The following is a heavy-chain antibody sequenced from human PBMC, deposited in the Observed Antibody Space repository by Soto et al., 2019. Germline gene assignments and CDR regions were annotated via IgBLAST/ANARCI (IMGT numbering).Heavy chain of an antibody. CDR3: AREVTFGGVIALYNWFDP. V-gene: IGHV1-8*01. CDR2: MNPNSGNT. CDR1: GYTFTSYD. D-gene: IGHD3-16*02. J-gene: IGHJ5*02. Sequence: ASVKVACKDSGYTFTSYDINWVRQATGQGLEWMGWMNPNSGNTGYAQKFQGRVTMTRNTSISTAYMELSSLRSEDTAVYYCAREVTFGGVIALYNWFDPWGQGTLVTVSS.